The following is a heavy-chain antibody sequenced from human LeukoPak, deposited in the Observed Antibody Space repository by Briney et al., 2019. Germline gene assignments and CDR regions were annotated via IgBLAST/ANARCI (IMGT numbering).Heavy chain of an antibody. CDR1: GFTFGDYA. Sequence: PGGSLRLSCKASGFTFGDYAMSWFRQAPGKGLECVCFIRSKAYGGTTEYAASVKGRFTISRDDSKSIAYLQMNSLKTEDTAVYYCTRDHSSTPPLYSTKIKYPPTYYGMDVWGQGTTVTVSS. J-gene: IGHJ6*02. V-gene: IGHV3-49*03. D-gene: IGHD6-13*01. CDR2: IRSKAYGGTT. CDR3: TRDHSSTPPLYSTKIKYPPTYYGMDV.